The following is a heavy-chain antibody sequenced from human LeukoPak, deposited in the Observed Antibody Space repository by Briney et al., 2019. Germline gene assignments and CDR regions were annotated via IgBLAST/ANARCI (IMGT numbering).Heavy chain of an antibody. J-gene: IGHJ6*03. CDR2: ISAYNGNT. CDR1: GYTFTSYG. CDR3: ARWEAVAGYMDV. D-gene: IGHD6-19*01. Sequence: ASVKVSCKASGYTFTSYGISWVRQAPGQGLEWMGWISAYNGNTNYAQKLQGRVTMTTDTSTGTAYMELRSLRSDDTAVYYCARWEAVAGYMDVWGKGTTVTVSS. V-gene: IGHV1-18*01.